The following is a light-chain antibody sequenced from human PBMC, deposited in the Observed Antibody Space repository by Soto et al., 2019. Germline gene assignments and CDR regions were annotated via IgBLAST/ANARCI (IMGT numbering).Light chain of an antibody. CDR3: QQYNNWPYT. V-gene: IGKV3-15*01. J-gene: IGKJ2*01. CDR2: GAS. Sequence: EIVMTQSPATLSVSPGERATLSCRASQSVSSNLAWYQQKPGQAPRLLIYGASTRATGIPDRFSGSGSGTEFTLTINSLQSEDFAVYYCQQYNNWPYTFGQGTKLEIK. CDR1: QSVSSN.